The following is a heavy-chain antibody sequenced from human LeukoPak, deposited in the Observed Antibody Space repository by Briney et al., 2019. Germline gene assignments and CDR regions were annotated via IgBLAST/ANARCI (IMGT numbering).Heavy chain of an antibody. D-gene: IGHD4-17*01. J-gene: IGHJ4*02. CDR1: GGSISSYY. V-gene: IGHV4-4*07. Sequence: ETLSLTCTVSGGSISSYYWSWIRQPAGKGLEWIGRIYTSGSTNYNPSLKSRVTISVDKSKNQFSLKLSSVTAADTAVYYCAREVRAPYGDYADYWGQGTLVTVSS. CDR3: AREVRAPYGDYADY. CDR2: IYTSGST.